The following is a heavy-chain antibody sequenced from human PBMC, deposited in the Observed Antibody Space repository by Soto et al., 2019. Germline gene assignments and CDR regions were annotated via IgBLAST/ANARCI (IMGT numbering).Heavy chain of an antibody. D-gene: IGHD4-4*01. CDR2: IIPIFSTA. Sequence: SAQYSCKASGGTFSSYAISWVRQAPGQGLEWVGGIIPIFSTANYAQKGQCRVTITADESTSTAYMELSSLRSENTAVYYCTRGQRPMTTVALSVDYCGQGTLVTVSS. V-gene: IGHV1-69*13. CDR1: GGTFSSYA. J-gene: IGHJ4*02. CDR3: TRGQRPMTTVALSVDY.